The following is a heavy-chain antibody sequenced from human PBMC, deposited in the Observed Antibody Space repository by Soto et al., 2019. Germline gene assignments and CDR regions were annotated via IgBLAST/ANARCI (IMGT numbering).Heavy chain of an antibody. J-gene: IGHJ3*02. D-gene: IGHD3-22*01. CDR1: GFTFSSYA. CDR3: AKDHTVVIRDAFDI. CDR2: ISDSGTGT. V-gene: IGHV3-23*01. Sequence: EVQILESGGGLVQPGGSLRLSCAAAGFTFSSYAMYWVRQAPGKGLAWVSGISDSGTGTYYADSVKGRFTISRDNSKNTVYLQMKSLRAEDTAVYYCAKDHTVVIRDAFDIWGQGTMVNVSS.